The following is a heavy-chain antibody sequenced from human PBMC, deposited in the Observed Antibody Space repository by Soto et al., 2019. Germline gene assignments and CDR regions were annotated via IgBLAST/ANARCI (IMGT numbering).Heavy chain of an antibody. V-gene: IGHV4-59*02. CDR3: AGSKRRTLVDY. J-gene: IGHJ4*02. Sequence: QVQLQESGPGLVKPSETLSLTCSVSGDSVSPYYWSWIRLPPGKGLEWIGYIFSTETTTSPSLKSRVTLSLDTSKNQVSLNVSSVTAADTAVYYCAGSKRRTLVDYWGRGTLVTVSS. CDR2: IFSTETT. CDR1: GDSVSPYY.